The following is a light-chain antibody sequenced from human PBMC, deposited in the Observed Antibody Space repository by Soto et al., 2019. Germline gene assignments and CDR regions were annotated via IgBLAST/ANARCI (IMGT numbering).Light chain of an antibody. J-gene: IGKJ2*03. CDR1: QSISSIY. CDR2: ATS. CDR3: QQYGDGNSPRYS. Sequence: VLTQSPGTLSLSPGERVTLSCRASQSISSIYLAWYQQKPGQAPRLLIYATSSRATGIPDRSSGSGCGTDFTLTISRLEPEDFAVYSCQQYGDGNSPRYSFGQGTRLDIK. V-gene: IGKV3-20*01.